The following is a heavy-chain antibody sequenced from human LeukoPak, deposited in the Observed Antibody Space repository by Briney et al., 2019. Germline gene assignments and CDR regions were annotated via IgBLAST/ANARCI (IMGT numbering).Heavy chain of an antibody. Sequence: ASVKVSCRASGYTISNYAISWVRQAPGQGLEWMGWISGYNGNTNYAQKLQGRVTMTTDTSTSTAYMELRSLRSDDTAVYYCARALDSSSWWDYWGQGTLVTVSS. J-gene: IGHJ4*02. V-gene: IGHV1-18*01. CDR3: ARALDSSSWWDY. CDR2: ISGYNGNT. D-gene: IGHD6-13*01. CDR1: GYTISNYA.